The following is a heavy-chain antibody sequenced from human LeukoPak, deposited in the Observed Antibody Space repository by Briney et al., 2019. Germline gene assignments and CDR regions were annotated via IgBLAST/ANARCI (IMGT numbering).Heavy chain of an antibody. V-gene: IGHV3-23*01. CDR3: AKEGYYYDSSGYSTYAEYFQH. J-gene: IGHJ1*01. CDR1: GFTFSSYA. CDR2: ISGSGGST. Sequence: GGSLRLSCAASGFTFSSYAMSWVRQAPGKGLEWVSAISGSGGSTYYADSVKGRFTISRDNSKNTLYLQMNSLRAEGTAVYYCAKEGYYYDSSGYSTYAEYFQHWGQGTLVTVSS. D-gene: IGHD3-22*01.